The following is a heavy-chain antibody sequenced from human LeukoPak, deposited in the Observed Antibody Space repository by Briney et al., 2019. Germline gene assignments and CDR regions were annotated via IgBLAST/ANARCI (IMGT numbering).Heavy chain of an antibody. D-gene: IGHD3-22*01. Sequence: SETLSLTCTVSGGSISSYYWSWIRQPPGKGLEWIGRIYTSGSTNYNPSLKSRVTMSVDTSKNQFSLKLSSVTAADTAVYYCARANYYYDSSGYFSVYFDYWGQGTLVTVSS. CDR1: GGSISSYY. J-gene: IGHJ4*02. CDR3: ARANYYYDSSGYFSVYFDY. CDR2: IYTSGST. V-gene: IGHV4-4*07.